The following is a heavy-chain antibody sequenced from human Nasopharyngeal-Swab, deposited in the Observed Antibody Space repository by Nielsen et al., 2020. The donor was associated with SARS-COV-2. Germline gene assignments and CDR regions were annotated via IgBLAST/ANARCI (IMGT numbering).Heavy chain of an antibody. V-gene: IGHV3-33*01. CDR2: IWYDGSNK. J-gene: IGHJ5*02. CDR1: GFTFSSYG. D-gene: IGHD3-22*01. CDR3: ARKGLYDSSGYPFDP. Sequence: SCAASGFTFSSYGMHWVRQAPGKGLEWVAVIWYDGSNKYYADSVKGRFTISRDNSKNTLYLQMNSLRAEDTAVYYCARKGLYDSSGYPFDPWGQGTLVTVSS.